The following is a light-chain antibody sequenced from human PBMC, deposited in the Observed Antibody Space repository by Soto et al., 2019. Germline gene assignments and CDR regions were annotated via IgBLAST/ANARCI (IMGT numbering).Light chain of an antibody. J-gene: IGKJ1*01. Sequence: DIQMTKSPSSLSASVLDRVTIACRASQPISRYLNWYQQKPGKAPKLLIYEASTLQSGVPSRFSGSGSGTDFTLTISSLQPEDFATYSSQQSYSSSWTFGQGTKVDIK. CDR3: QQSYSSSWT. V-gene: IGKV1-39*01. CDR2: EAS. CDR1: QPISRY.